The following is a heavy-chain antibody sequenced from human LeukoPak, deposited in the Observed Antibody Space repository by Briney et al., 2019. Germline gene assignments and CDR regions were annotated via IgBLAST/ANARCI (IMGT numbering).Heavy chain of an antibody. J-gene: IGHJ6*03. CDR3: ARVSLTGDIDYMDV. D-gene: IGHD7-27*01. CDR2: IYYSGST. CDR1: GGSISSSSYY. V-gene: IGHV4-39*07. Sequence: SETLSLTCTVSGGSISSSSYYWGWIRQPPGKGLEWIGSIYYSGSTYYNPSLKSRVTISVDTSKNQFSLKLSSVTPEDTAVYYCARVSLTGDIDYMDVWGKGTTVTVSS.